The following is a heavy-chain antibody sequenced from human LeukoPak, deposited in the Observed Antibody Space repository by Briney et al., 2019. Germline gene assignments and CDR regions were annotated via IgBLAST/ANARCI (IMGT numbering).Heavy chain of an antibody. Sequence: GGSLRLSCAASGFTFSSYAMSWVRQAPGRGLEWVSAISGSGGRTYYPDSVKGRFTISGDNSKNTLYMQMNSLRGEDTAVYYCAKVGYCGGDCYSFAYWGQGTLVTVSS. D-gene: IGHD2-21*02. CDR1: GFTFSSYA. CDR2: ISGSGGRT. V-gene: IGHV3-23*01. CDR3: AKVGYCGGDCYSFAY. J-gene: IGHJ4*02.